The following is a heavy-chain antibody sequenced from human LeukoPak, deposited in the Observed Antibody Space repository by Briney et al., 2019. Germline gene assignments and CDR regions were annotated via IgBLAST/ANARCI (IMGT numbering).Heavy chain of an antibody. CDR1: GGSISSHY. V-gene: IGHV4-59*11. D-gene: IGHD3-22*01. J-gene: IGHJ3*02. CDR2: IYYSGST. Sequence: NPSETLSLTCTVSGGSISSHYWSWIRQPPGKGLEWIGYIYYSGSTNYNPSLKSRVTISVDTSKNQFSLKLSSVTAADTAVYYCARVGYYDSTDAFDIWGQGTMATVSS. CDR3: ARVGYYDSTDAFDI.